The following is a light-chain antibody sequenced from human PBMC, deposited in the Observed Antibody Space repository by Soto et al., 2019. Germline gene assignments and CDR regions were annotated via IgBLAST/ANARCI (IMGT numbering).Light chain of an antibody. J-gene: IGLJ1*01. CDR2: RNN. CDR1: SSNIGSNY. Sequence: QSVLTQPPSASGTPGQRVTISCSGSSSNIGSNYVYWYQQLPGMAPKLLIYRNNQRPSGVPDRFSGSKSGTSASLAISGLRSEDEADYYCAAWDDSLSGPEVFGTGTKLTVL. CDR3: AAWDDSLSGPEV. V-gene: IGLV1-47*01.